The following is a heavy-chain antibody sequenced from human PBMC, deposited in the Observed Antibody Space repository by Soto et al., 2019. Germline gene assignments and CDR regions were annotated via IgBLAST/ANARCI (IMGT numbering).Heavy chain of an antibody. V-gene: IGHV1-46*01. CDR3: ARDEDCGRTSCGLDY. Sequence: GASVKVSCKASGYIFSNYYVHWVRQAPRQGLEWVGIINPSGGTTSYAQKSQGRVTLTSDTSTSTFYMELSSLRSEDTAVYYCARDEDCGRTSCGLDYWGHGTLVTVSS. CDR1: GYIFSNYY. CDR2: INPSGGTT. D-gene: IGHD2-2*01. J-gene: IGHJ4*01.